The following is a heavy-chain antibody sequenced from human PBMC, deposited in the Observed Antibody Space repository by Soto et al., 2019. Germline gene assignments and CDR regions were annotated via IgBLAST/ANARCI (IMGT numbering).Heavy chain of an antibody. D-gene: IGHD4-17*01. V-gene: IGHV1-8*01. J-gene: IGHJ5*02. CDR3: ARGADTDYPHWFYP. CDR1: GYSFTRHD. CDR2: MNPNSGNA. Sequence: QGQLVQSGAEVRKPGASVRVSCKATGYSFTRHDINWLRQAAGQGLEWMGWMNPNSGNAVYAQTFQGRVTMTRNTAIPTAYMEVSSLTSEDTAVYFLARGADTDYPHWFYPWSQRPLVTVSS.